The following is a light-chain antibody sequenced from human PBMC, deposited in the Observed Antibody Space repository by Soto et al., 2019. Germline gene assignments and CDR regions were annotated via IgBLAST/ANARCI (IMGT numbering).Light chain of an antibody. Sequence: DIQMTQSPSSLSASVGDRVTITCRASLRIRNDLGWYQHKPGKAPKRLIYAASSLQSGVPSRFSGSGSGTEFTLTISSPQPQDFATYFCLQHDSYPWTFGQGTKVEFK. V-gene: IGKV1-17*01. CDR1: LRIRND. CDR3: LQHDSYPWT. CDR2: AAS. J-gene: IGKJ1*01.